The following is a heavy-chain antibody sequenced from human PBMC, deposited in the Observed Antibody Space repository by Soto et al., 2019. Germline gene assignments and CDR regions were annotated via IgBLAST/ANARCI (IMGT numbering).Heavy chain of an antibody. CDR1: GYTFTGYY. V-gene: IGHV1-2*02. D-gene: IGHD2-21*01. CDR2: LNPTSGDT. J-gene: IGHJ5*02. CDR3: ERGDFDNIANFYASWFYT. Sequence: QVQLVQSGTAEKKAGASVKVTCKASGYTFTGYYIHWLRQAPGQGLEWLGWLNPTSGDTKYAQKFQGRVNMCYDTSISTAYMELSRLRYYNTDVYYCERGDFDNIANFYASWFYTWGQGTKVTVS.